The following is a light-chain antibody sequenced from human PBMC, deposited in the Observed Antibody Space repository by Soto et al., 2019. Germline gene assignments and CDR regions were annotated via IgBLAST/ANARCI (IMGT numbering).Light chain of an antibody. Sequence: DIQMTQSPSSLSASVGDRVTITCRASQSISKYLNWYQQKPGQAPNLLIYAASTLQSGVPSRFRRSGSGTDFTLSISSKQPEDFATYYCQQSYSTPPDTFGQGTKLEIK. V-gene: IGKV1-39*01. CDR1: QSISKY. CDR2: AAS. CDR3: QQSYSTPPDT. J-gene: IGKJ2*01.